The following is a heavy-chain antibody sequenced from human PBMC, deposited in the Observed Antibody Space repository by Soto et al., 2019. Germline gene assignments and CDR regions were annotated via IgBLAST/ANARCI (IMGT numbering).Heavy chain of an antibody. CDR3: AKLGELPPSSYYMDV. J-gene: IGHJ6*03. CDR2: ISGSGGST. CDR1: GFTFSSYA. Sequence: GGSLRLSCAASGFTFSSYAMSWVRQAPGKGLEWVSAISGSGGSTYYADSVKGRFTISRDNSKNTLYLQMNSLRAEDTAVYYCAKLGELPPSSYYMDVWGKGTTVTVSS. D-gene: IGHD2-15*01. V-gene: IGHV3-23*01.